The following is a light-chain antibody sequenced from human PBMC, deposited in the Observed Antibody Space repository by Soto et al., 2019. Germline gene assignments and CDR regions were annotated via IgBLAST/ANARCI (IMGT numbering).Light chain of an antibody. CDR2: TAS. V-gene: IGKV3-20*01. CDR1: QVVGKNY. J-gene: IGKJ1*01. CDR3: QQYGDIPRT. Sequence: EVVLTQFPGTLSLSPGERATLSCRASQVVGKNYLAWYQQKPGRAPRLLIYTASTRATGIPDRFSGGGSGADFTLTISRLEPEDGAVYYCQQYGDIPRTFGRATKVEVK.